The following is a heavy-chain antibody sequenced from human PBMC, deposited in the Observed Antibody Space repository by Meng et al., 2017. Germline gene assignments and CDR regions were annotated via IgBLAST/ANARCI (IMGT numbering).Heavy chain of an antibody. V-gene: IGHV7-4-1*02. Sequence: QGQVVHSGSGLKKPGASVKVFCKTFGYTFSSYAMNGVRQAPGQGLGWMGWINTTTGNPTYAQGFTGRFVFSFDTSVSTAYLQISSLKAEDTAVYYCARLVAGTFGQLFDPWGQGTLVTVSS. CDR2: INTTTGNP. CDR3: ARLVAGTFGQLFDP. J-gene: IGHJ5*02. CDR1: GYTFSSYA. D-gene: IGHD2-15*01.